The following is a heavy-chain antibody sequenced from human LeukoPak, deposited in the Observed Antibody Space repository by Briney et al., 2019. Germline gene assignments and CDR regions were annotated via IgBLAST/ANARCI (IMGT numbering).Heavy chain of an antibody. Sequence: SQTLSLTCTVSGGSISSGGYYWSWIRQHPGKGLEWIGYTYYSGSTYYNPSLKSRVTISVDTSKNQFSLKLSSVTAADTAVYYCARVGVVMDSDDDAFDIWGQGTMVTVSS. CDR3: ARVGVVMDSDDDAFDI. D-gene: IGHD3-3*01. CDR1: GGSISSGGYY. J-gene: IGHJ3*02. CDR2: TYYSGST. V-gene: IGHV4-31*03.